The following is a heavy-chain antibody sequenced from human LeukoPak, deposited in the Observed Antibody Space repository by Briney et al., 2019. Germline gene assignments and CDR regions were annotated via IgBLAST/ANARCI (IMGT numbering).Heavy chain of an antibody. CDR3: ARDNVIVAADSDY. CDR2: ISSDNGNT. Sequence: GASVKVSCKASGYTFASYGISWVRQAPGQGLEWMGWISSDNGNTNYAQKFHGRVTLTTDTSTRTAYMELRSLRSGDTAVYYCARDNVIVAADSDYWGQGTLVTVSS. J-gene: IGHJ4*02. CDR1: GYTFASYG. D-gene: IGHD2-15*01. V-gene: IGHV1-18*01.